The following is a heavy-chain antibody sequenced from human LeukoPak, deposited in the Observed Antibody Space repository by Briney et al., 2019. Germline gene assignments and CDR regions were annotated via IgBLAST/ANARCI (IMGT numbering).Heavy chain of an antibody. Sequence: SQTLSLTCTVSGGSISSGGYYWSWIRQPPGKGLEWIGYIYHSGSTYYNPSLKSRVTISVDTSKNQFSLKLSSVTAADTAVYYCAREVWGWLHPSIFDAFDIWGQGTMVTVSS. CDR1: GGSISSGGYY. CDR3: AREVWGWLHPSIFDAFDI. J-gene: IGHJ3*02. V-gene: IGHV4-30-2*01. D-gene: IGHD5-24*01. CDR2: IYHSGST.